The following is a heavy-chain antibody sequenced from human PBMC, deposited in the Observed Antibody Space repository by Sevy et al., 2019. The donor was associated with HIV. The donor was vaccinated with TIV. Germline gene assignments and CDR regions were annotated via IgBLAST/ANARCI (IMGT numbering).Heavy chain of an antibody. CDR3: ARSYSSSWYILYYFEY. J-gene: IGHJ4*02. CDR2: IGSSNSYI. Sequence: GGSLRLSCAASGFSFSSYSVSWVRQAPGKGLEWVASIGSSNSYIYYADSLKGRFTISRDNAKNSRFLHMNTLRAEDTAVYYCARSYSSSWYILYYFEYWGQGTPVTVSS. D-gene: IGHD6-13*01. CDR1: GFSFSSYS. V-gene: IGHV3-21*01.